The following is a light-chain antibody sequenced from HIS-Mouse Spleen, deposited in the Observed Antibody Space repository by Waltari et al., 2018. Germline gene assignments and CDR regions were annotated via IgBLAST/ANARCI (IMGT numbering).Light chain of an antibody. J-gene: IGLJ2*01. V-gene: IGLV2-11*01. Sequence: QSALTQPRSVSGSPGQSVTISCTGTSSDVGGYNYVSWYPQHPGKAPKLMIYDVSKQPSWVPDLFSGSKSGNPASLAISGLQAEDEADYYCCSYAGSYTLFGGGTKLTVL. CDR2: DVS. CDR1: SSDVGGYNY. CDR3: CSYAGSYTL.